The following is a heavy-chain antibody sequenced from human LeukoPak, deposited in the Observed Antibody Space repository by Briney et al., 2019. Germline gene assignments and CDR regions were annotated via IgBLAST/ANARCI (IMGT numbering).Heavy chain of an antibody. CDR3: ARLRSGVDV. J-gene: IGHJ6*02. D-gene: IGHD2-15*01. CDR2: IYPGDSDT. CDR1: GYSFSTYW. Sequence: GDSLKISCQGSGYSFSTYWIVWIRQMPGKGLEWMGRIYPGDSDTRYSPSFQGQVTISADKSISTAYLKWNSLKASDTAMYYCARLRSGVDVWGQGTTVTVSS. V-gene: IGHV5-51*01.